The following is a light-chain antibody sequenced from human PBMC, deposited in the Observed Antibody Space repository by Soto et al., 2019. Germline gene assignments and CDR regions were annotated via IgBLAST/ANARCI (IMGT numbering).Light chain of an antibody. V-gene: IGKV3-20*01. CDR1: QSVRHKN. J-gene: IGKJ5*01. CDR3: QQYGSLIT. Sequence: EIVLTQSPGTQCLYPGERATLSYRASQSVRHKNLNWHQQKPGKAPRLLIYGAFSRATGIPDRLSGSGSGTVFTLTIRRLQPEDFAVYYCQQYGSLITFGQGTRLEIK. CDR2: GAF.